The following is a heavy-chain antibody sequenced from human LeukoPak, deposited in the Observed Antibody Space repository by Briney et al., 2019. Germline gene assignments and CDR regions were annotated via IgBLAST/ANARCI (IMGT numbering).Heavy chain of an antibody. CDR2: ISGSGGST. CDR3: ATFSITMVRGDY. D-gene: IGHD3-10*01. Sequence: LSLTCAVSGGSISSGGYSWSWIRQPPGKGLEWVSAISGSGGSTYYADSVKGRFTISRDNSKNTLYLQMNSLRAEDTAVYYCATFSITMVRGDYWGQGTLVTVSS. J-gene: IGHJ4*02. CDR1: GGSISSGGYS. V-gene: IGHV3-23*01.